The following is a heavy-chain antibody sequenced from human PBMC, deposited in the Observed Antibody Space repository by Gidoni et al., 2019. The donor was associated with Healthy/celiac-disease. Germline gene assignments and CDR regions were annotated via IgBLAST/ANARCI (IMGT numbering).Heavy chain of an antibody. CDR2: IGGSGGRT. V-gene: IGHV3-23*01. CDR3: AKGSVVPAAMKGYYYYGMDV. CDR1: GFTFSSYA. J-gene: IGHJ6*02. Sequence: EVQLLASGGGLVQPGGSLRLSSAASGFTFSSYAICWVRQAPGKGLEWVSAIGGSGGRTYYADSVKGRFTISRDNSKNTLYLQMNSLRAEDTAVYYCAKGSVVPAAMKGYYYYGMDVWGQGTTVTVSS. D-gene: IGHD2-2*01.